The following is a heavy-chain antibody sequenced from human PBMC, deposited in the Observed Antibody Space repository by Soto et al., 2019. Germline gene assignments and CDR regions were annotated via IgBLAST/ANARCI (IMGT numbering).Heavy chain of an antibody. J-gene: IGHJ4*02. CDR1: GYTFTSYA. CDR2: IDPSGGSP. D-gene: IGHD6-13*01. V-gene: IGHV1-46*03. Sequence: GASVQVSCKASGYTFTSYAMHWVRQAPGQGLEWMGIIDPSGGSPTNAQKFQGRVSMTRDTSASTVYMQLSSLRSDDTAVYFCTRDTPGARWYFDYWGQGTLVTVSS. CDR3: TRDTPGARWYFDY.